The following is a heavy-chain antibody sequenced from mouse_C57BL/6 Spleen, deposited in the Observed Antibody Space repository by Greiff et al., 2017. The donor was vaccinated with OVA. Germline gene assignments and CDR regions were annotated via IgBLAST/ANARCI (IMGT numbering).Heavy chain of an antibody. CDR1: GYSITSGYY. V-gene: IGHV3-6*01. J-gene: IGHJ2*01. D-gene: IGHD2-12*01. CDR2: ISYDGSN. CDR3: ARIARHYCDY. Sequence: EVQLQESGPGLVKPSQSLSLTCSVTGYSITSGYYWNWIRQFPGNKLEWMGYISYDGSNNYNPSLKNRISITRDTSKNQFFLKLNSVTTEDTATYYCARIARHYCDYWGQGTTLTVSS.